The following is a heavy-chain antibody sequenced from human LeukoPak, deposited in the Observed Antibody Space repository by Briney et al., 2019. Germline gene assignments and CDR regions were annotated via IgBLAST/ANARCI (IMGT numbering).Heavy chain of an antibody. CDR1: GGFVASCY. D-gene: IGHD3-9*01. J-gene: IGHJ4*02. CDR2: VYYKGRP. V-gene: IGHV4-59*08. CDR3: ARHSHGPARYRVDSFDY. Sequence: SQTLFLTCSVYGGFVASCYWSWLRQSPGKGLEWIGYVYYKGRPTYNPSLKSRVAISEDTSGTRLPLRLSSVTAADTAVYYCARHSHGPARYRVDSFDYWGEGSLVAVSS.